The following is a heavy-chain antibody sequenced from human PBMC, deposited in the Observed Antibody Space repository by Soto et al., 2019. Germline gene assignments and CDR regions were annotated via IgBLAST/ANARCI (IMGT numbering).Heavy chain of an antibody. CDR2: ISAYNGNT. CDR3: ARGPLYGGGVYYFAY. Sequence: QVQLVQSGAEVKKPGASVKVSCKASGYTFTSYGISWVRQAPGQGLEWMGWISAYNGNTNYAQKLQGRVTMTTDTPTSKAKGELRSRRSDDTAVYYCARGPLYGGGVYYFAYGGKGPLFPVSS. J-gene: IGHJ4*02. V-gene: IGHV1-18*01. D-gene: IGHD4-17*01. CDR1: GYTFTSYG.